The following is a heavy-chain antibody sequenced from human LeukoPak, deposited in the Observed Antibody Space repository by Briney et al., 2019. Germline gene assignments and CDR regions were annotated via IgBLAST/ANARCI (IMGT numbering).Heavy chain of an antibody. CDR3: AKSQTPGYCSGGSCYTAFDY. J-gene: IGHJ4*02. Sequence: PGGSLKLSCAASGFAFSGSAMHWVRQASGKGLEWVGHITSKASGYATAYAASVRGRFTISRDDSKNTAYLLMNSLKTEDTAVYYCAKSQTPGYCSGGSCYTAFDYWGQGTLVTVSS. V-gene: IGHV3-73*01. CDR2: ITSKASGYAT. D-gene: IGHD2-15*01. CDR1: GFAFSGSA.